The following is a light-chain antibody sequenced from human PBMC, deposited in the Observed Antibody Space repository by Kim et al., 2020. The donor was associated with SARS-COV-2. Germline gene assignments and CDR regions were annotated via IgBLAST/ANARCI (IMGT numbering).Light chain of an antibody. CDR1: QSINRW. CDR3: QQYDRLWT. J-gene: IGKJ1*01. V-gene: IGKV1-5*03. Sequence: DIQMTQSPSTLSASVGDRVTITCRASQSINRWLAWYQQKPGRAPHLLIYEASALESGVSSRFSGSGSGTEFTLTISNLQPDDLATYYCQQYDRLWTFGQGTKVDIK. CDR2: EAS.